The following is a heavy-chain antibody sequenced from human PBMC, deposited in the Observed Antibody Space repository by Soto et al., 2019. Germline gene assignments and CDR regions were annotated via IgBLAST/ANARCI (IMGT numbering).Heavy chain of an antibody. D-gene: IGHD2-15*01. V-gene: IGHV4-31*03. J-gene: IGHJ2*01. Sequence: QVQLQESGPGRVRPSQPLSLICNVSGYAISRGGYYWSWLRQVPGKGLEWIGSIDYSGDTFYNPSLESRVTISVDPSKNQIFLSLIIVTAADTAMFYCARYAGSLTWNFDLWGRGTQVTVSS. CDR2: IDYSGDT. CDR1: GYAISRGGYY. CDR3: ARYAGSLTWNFDL.